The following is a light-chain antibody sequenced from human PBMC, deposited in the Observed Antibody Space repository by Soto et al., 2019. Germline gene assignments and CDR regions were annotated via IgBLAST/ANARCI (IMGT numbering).Light chain of an antibody. J-gene: IGKJ4*01. CDR3: QQYNTYSLT. CDR1: QSISGW. CDR2: KAS. V-gene: IGKV1-5*03. Sequence: DTQMTQSPSTLSASVGDRVTITCRASQSISGWLAWYQQKPGKAPKLLIQKASSLESGVPSRFSGSGSGTQFTLIISSLQPDDSATYYCQQYNTYSLTFGGGTKVEIK.